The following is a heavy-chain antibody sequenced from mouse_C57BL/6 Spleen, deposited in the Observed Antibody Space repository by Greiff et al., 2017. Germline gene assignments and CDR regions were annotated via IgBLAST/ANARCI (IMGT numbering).Heavy chain of an antibody. J-gene: IGHJ2*01. CDR1: GYTFTDYE. Sequence: QVQLKQSGAELVRPGASVTLSCKASGYTFTDYEMHWVKQTPVHGLEWIGAIDPETGGTAYNQKFKGKAILTADKSSSTAYMELRSLTSEDSAVYYCTRGYGRALDYWGQGTTLTVSS. D-gene: IGHD1-1*01. V-gene: IGHV1-15*01. CDR2: IDPETGGT. CDR3: TRGYGRALDY.